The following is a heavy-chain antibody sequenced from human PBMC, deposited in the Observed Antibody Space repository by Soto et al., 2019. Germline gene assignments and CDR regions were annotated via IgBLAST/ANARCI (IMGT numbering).Heavy chain of an antibody. CDR1: GYSFTSYW. CDR3: ARPLLKHGSGSSFDI. D-gene: IGHD3-3*01. J-gene: IGHJ3*02. V-gene: IGHV5-10-1*01. CDR2: IDPSDSYT. Sequence: PGESLKISCKGSGYSFTSYWISWVRQMPGKGLEWMGRIDPSDSYTNYSPSFQGHVTISADKSISTAYLQWSSLKASDTAMYYCARPLLKHGSGSSFDIWGQGTMVTVSS.